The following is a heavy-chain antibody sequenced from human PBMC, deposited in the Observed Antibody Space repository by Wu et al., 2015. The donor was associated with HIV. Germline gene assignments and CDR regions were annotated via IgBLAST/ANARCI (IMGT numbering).Heavy chain of an antibody. Sequence: QVQLVQSGAEVKKPGASLKVSCKASGYNFRGYYIHWVRQAPGQGLEWMGWMNPNSGNTGYAQKFQGRVTITRNTSISTAYMELSSLRSEDTAVYYCARVLSDAFDIWGQGTMVTVSS. CDR3: ARVLSDAFDI. CDR2: MNPNSGNT. J-gene: IGHJ3*02. CDR1: GYNFRGYY. V-gene: IGHV1-8*03.